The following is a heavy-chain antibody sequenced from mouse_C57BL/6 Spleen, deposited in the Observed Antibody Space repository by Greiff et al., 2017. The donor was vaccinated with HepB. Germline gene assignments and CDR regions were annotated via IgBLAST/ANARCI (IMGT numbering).Heavy chain of an antibody. D-gene: IGHD1-1*01. Sequence: EVMLVESGAELVKPGASVKLSCTASGFNIKDYYMHWVKQRTEQGLEWIGRIDPEDGETKYAPKFQGKATITADTSSNTAYLQLSSLTPEDTAVYYCAYYYYGSSPHWYFDVWGTGTTVTVSS. J-gene: IGHJ1*03. V-gene: IGHV14-2*01. CDR2: IDPEDGET. CDR1: GFNIKDYY. CDR3: AYYYYGSSPHWYFDV.